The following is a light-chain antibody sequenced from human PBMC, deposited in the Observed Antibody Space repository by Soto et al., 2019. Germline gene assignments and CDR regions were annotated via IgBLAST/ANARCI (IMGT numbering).Light chain of an antibody. CDR3: GSWDSSLSAYV. CDR1: SSNIGGNS. Sequence: QSVMSQPPSVSAAPGQRVTISCSGSSSNIGGNSVSWYQQLPGTAPKLLIYDDDQQPSGIPDRFSGSKSGTSATLGITGFQTGDEADYYCGSWDSSLSAYVFGTGTKLTVL. CDR2: DDD. V-gene: IGLV1-51*01. J-gene: IGLJ1*01.